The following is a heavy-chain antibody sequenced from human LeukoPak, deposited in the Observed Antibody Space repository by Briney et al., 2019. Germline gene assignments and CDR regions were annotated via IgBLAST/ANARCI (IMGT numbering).Heavy chain of an antibody. CDR2: ISGSGGST. CDR3: AKDHGYSYGYSERFFDY. J-gene: IGHJ4*02. D-gene: IGHD5-18*01. CDR1: GFTFSSYA. V-gene: IGHV3-23*01. Sequence: GGSLRLSCAASGFTFSSYAMSWVRQAPGKGLEWVSAISGSGGSTYYADSVKGRFTISRDNSKNTLYLQMNSLRAEDTAVYYCAKDHGYSYGYSERFFDYWGQGTLVTVSS.